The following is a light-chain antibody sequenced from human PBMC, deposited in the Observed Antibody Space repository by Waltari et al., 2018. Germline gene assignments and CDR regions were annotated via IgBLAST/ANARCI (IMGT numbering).Light chain of an antibody. CDR2: KAS. V-gene: IGKV1-5*03. Sequence: DIQMTQSPSTLSASVGDTVPFTCRASESISTGLAWYQQRPGKAPKLLIYKASYLETGVPSRFSGSGSGTEFILTISSLRPDDSATYYCQQYSNYYTFGQGTKLEIK. CDR1: ESISTG. CDR3: QQYSNYYT. J-gene: IGKJ2*01.